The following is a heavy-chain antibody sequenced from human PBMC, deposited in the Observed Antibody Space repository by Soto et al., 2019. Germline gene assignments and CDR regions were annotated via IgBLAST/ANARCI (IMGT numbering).Heavy chain of an antibody. J-gene: IGHJ6*02. V-gene: IGHV3-30-3*01. CDR3: ARETGSWNHYYYYGMDV. CDR1: GFTFSSYA. Sequence: QAQLVESGGGVVQPGRSLRLSCAASGFTFSSYAMHWVRQAPGKGLEWVAVKSYDGSNKYYADSVKGRFTISRDNSKNTLYLQMNSLRAEDTAVYYCARETGSWNHYYYYGMDVWGQGTTVTVSS. CDR2: KSYDGSNK. D-gene: IGHD3-10*01.